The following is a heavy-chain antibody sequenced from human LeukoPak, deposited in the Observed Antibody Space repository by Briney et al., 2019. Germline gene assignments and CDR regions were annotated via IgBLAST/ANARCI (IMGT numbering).Heavy chain of an antibody. CDR3: ARVDRSYFYLDV. J-gene: IGHJ6*03. CDR2: IIPLFRTP. V-gene: IGHV1-69*05. Sequence: SVKVSCKASGGTSNTHTITWVRQAPGQGLEWMGGIIPLFRTPNYAQKFQGRVTITTDESTSTAYMELSSLKSEDTAIYYCARVDRSYFYLDVWGKGATVTVSS. CDR1: GGTSNTHT.